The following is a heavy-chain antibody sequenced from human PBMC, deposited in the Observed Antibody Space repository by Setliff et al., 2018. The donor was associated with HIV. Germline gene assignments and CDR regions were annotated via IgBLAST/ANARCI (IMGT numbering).Heavy chain of an antibody. CDR2: INHSGST. Sequence: PSETLSLTCAVYNGSFSGYYWSWIRQPPGKGLEWIGEINHSGSTNYNPSLESRVTISVDTSKNQFSLKLSSVTAADTAVYYCARVFPLVTADDNRFDPWGQGILVTVSS. CDR1: NGSFSGYY. V-gene: IGHV4-34*01. D-gene: IGHD2-21*02. J-gene: IGHJ5*02. CDR3: ARVFPLVTADDNRFDP.